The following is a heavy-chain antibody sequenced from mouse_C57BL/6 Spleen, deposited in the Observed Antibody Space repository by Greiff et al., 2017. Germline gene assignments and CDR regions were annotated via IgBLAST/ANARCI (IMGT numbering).Heavy chain of an antibody. CDR3: TGDGNWFAY. CDR2: IRLKSDNYAT. CDR1: GFTFSNYW. Sequence: EVKLMESGGGLVQPGGSMKLSCVASGFTFSNYWMNWVRQSPEKGLEWVAQIRLKSDNYATHYAESVKGRFTISRDDSKSSVYLQMNNLRAEDTGIYYCTGDGNWFAYWGQGTLVTVSA. D-gene: IGHD2-1*01. J-gene: IGHJ3*01. V-gene: IGHV6-3*01.